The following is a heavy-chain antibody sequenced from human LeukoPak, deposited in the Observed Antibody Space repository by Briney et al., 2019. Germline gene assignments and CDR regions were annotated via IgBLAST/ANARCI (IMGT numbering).Heavy chain of an antibody. J-gene: IGHJ4*02. Sequence: PGGSLRLSCAASGFIFSSYGMHWVRQAPGKGLEWVAFIRYDGSNKYYADSVKGRLTISRDNSKNTLYLQMTSLRGDDTAVYYCAKEKNSYSSSSGQGYWGQGTLVTVSS. CDR3: AKEKNSYSSSSGQGY. CDR2: IRYDGSNK. D-gene: IGHD6-6*01. V-gene: IGHV3-30*02. CDR1: GFIFSSYG.